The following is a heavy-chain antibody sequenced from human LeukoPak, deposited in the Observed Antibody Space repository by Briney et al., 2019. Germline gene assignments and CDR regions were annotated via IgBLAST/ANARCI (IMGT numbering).Heavy chain of an antibody. D-gene: IGHD3-10*01. Sequence: ASVKVSCKASGYTFTSYGISWVRQAPGQGLEWMGWISAYNGNTNYAQKPQGRVTMTTDTSTSTAYMELRSLRSDDTAVYYCARDVLLWFGELSGDYFDYWGQGTLVTVSS. CDR1: GYTFTSYG. CDR3: ARDVLLWFGELSGDYFDY. CDR2: ISAYNGNT. J-gene: IGHJ4*02. V-gene: IGHV1-18*01.